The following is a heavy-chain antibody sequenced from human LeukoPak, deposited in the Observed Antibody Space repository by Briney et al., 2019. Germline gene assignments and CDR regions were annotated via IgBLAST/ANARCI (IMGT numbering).Heavy chain of an antibody. V-gene: IGHV3-53*01. CDR1: GFSVRTTY. Sequence: PGGSLRLSCAASGFSVRTTYMSWVRQAPGKGLEWVPVLYTGGGTDHADSVKGRFTISRDNSKNTLSLQMNSLRVEDTAIYYCTRSGYRHPYHFDSWGQGTLVTVSS. D-gene: IGHD3-22*01. J-gene: IGHJ4*02. CDR2: LYTGGGT. CDR3: TRSGYRHPYHFDS.